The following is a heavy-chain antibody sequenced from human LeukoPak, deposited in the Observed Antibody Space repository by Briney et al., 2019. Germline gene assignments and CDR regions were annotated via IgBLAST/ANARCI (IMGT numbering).Heavy chain of an antibody. Sequence: SQTLSLTCTVSGGSISSGGYYWSWIRQHPGKGLEWIGYIYYGGSTYYNPSLKSRVTISVDTSKNQFSLKLSSVTAADTAVYCCARAAGYCSSTSCFLHNNWFDPWGQGTLVTVSS. CDR2: IYYGGST. J-gene: IGHJ5*02. CDR3: ARAAGYCSSTSCFLHNNWFDP. CDR1: GGSISSGGYY. D-gene: IGHD2-2*01. V-gene: IGHV4-31*03.